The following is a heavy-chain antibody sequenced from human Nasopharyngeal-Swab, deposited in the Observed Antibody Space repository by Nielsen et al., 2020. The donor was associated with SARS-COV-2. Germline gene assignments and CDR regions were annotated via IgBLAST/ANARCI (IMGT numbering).Heavy chain of an antibody. V-gene: IGHV4-4*02. CDR1: GGSISSSNW. D-gene: IGHD3-3*01. CDR3: ARVLAERAYYDFWSGYSDYYYGMDV. CDR2: IYHSGST. Sequence: TLSLTCAVSGGSISSSNWWSWVRQPPGKGLEWIGEIYHSGSTNYNPSLKSRVTISVDKSKNQFSLKLSSVTAADTAVYYCARVLAERAYYDFWSGYSDYYYGMDVWGQGTTVTVSS. J-gene: IGHJ6*02.